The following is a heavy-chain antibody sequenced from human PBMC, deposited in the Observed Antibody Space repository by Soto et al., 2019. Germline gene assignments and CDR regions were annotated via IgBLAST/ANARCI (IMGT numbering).Heavy chain of an antibody. Sequence: PGGSLTLSCAASGFTFSSYWMHWVRQAPGKGLVWVARINSDGSSISYADSVKGRFTISRDNAKNTLYLQMNSLRAEDTAVYYCAKRTSMSGNYYFDYWGQGILVTVSS. CDR2: INSDGSSI. V-gene: IGHV3-74*01. J-gene: IGHJ4*02. CDR1: GFTFSSYW. D-gene: IGHD3-10*01. CDR3: AKRTSMSGNYYFDY.